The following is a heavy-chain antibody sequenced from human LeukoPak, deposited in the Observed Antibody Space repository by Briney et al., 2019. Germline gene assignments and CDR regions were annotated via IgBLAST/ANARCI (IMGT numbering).Heavy chain of an antibody. V-gene: IGHV1-8*01. D-gene: IGHD3-22*01. J-gene: IGHJ4*02. Sequence: ASVKVSCKASGYTFTSYDINWVRQATGQGLEWMGWMNPNSGNTGYAQKFQGRVTMTRNTSISTAYMELSSLRSEDTAVYYCARGLAYYYDSSGYYVHWGQGTLVTVSS. CDR3: ARGLAYYYDSSGYYVH. CDR1: GYTFTSYD. CDR2: MNPNSGNT.